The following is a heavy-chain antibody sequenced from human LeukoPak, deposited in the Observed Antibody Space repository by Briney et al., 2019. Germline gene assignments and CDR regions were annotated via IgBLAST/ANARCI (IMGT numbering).Heavy chain of an antibody. CDR3: ARVKRYFDWLSSPPAPYYFDY. Sequence: PGGSLRLSCAASGFTFSSYEMNWVRQAPGKGLEWVSYISSSGSTIYYADSVKGRFTISRDNAKNSLYLQMNSLRAEDTAVYYCARVKRYFDWLSSPPAPYYFDYWGQGTLVTVSS. CDR2: ISSSGSTI. J-gene: IGHJ4*02. V-gene: IGHV3-48*03. CDR1: GFTFSSYE. D-gene: IGHD3-9*01.